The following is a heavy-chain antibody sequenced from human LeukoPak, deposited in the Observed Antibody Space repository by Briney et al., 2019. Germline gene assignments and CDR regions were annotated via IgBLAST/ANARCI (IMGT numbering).Heavy chain of an antibody. CDR3: ARDRTAGASGHNWFAP. V-gene: IGHV1-46*01. D-gene: IGHD6-19*01. J-gene: IGHJ5*02. CDR2: INPSGGST. CDR1: GYTFTSYY. Sequence: ASVKVSCKASGYTFTSYYMHWVRQAPGQGLEWMGIINPSGGSTSYAQKFQGRVTMTRDTSTSAVYMELSSLRSEDTAVYYCARDRTAGASGHNWFAPGGQGTLVTASS.